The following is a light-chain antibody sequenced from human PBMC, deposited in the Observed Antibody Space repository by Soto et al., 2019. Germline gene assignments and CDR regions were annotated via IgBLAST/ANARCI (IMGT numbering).Light chain of an antibody. V-gene: IGKV1-39*01. Sequence: DIQMTQSPSSLSASVGDRVTITCRASQSISSYLNWYQQRPGKAPNLLIYAASSLQTGVPSRFSGSGSGTGFTLTISSLQPEDFATYYCQQSYTTPRTFGQGTKVELK. CDR3: QQSYTTPRT. CDR1: QSISSY. J-gene: IGKJ1*01. CDR2: AAS.